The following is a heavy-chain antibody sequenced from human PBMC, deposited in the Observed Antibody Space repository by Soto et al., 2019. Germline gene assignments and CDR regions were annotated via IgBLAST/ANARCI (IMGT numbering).Heavy chain of an antibody. CDR1: GFTFSDYY. CDR2: ISSSSSYT. D-gene: IGHD3-22*01. J-gene: IGHJ4*02. Sequence: GSLRLSCAASGFTFSDYYMSWIRQAPGKGLDWVSYISSSSSYTNYADSVKGRFTISRDNAKNSLYLQMNSLRAEDTAVYYCARSITDYYDSSGYYDDYWGQGTLVTVSS. CDR3: ARSITDYYDSSGYYDDY. V-gene: IGHV3-11*03.